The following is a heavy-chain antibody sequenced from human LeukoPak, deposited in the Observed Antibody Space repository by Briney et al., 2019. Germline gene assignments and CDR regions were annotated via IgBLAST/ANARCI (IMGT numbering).Heavy chain of an antibody. J-gene: IGHJ3*02. Sequence: GGSLRLSCAASGFTFSSYSMNWVRQAPGKGLEWVSSISSSSSYIYYADSVKGRFTISRDNAKNSLYLQMNSLRAEDTAVYYCARRYSSSSGDFDIWGQGTMVTVSS. CDR2: ISSSSSYI. D-gene: IGHD6-6*01. CDR3: ARRYSSSSGDFDI. V-gene: IGHV3-21*01. CDR1: GFTFSSYS.